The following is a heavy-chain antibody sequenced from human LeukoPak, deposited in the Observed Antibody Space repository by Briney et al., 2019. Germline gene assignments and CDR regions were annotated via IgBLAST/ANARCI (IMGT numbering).Heavy chain of an antibody. CDR2: IIPIFGTA. J-gene: IGHJ4*02. CDR1: GRTFSSYA. D-gene: IGHD2-2*01. V-gene: IGHV1-69*06. Sequence: HWASVKVSCKASGRTFSSYAMSWVRQAPGQGLEWMGGIIPIFGTANYAQKFQGRVTITADKSTSTAYMELSSLRSEDTAVYYCARGTYCSSTSCYAVPFDYWGQGTLVTVSS. CDR3: ARGTYCSSTSCYAVPFDY.